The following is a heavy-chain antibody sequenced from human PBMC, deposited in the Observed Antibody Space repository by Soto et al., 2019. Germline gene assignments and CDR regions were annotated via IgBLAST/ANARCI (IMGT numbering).Heavy chain of an antibody. D-gene: IGHD4-17*01. Sequence: DSMKGRFTISRDNAKNSRYLQMNSLRAEDTAVYYCARENAYGDPTSFDYWGQGTLVTVSS. J-gene: IGHJ4*02. CDR3: ARENAYGDPTSFDY. V-gene: IGHV3-7*01.